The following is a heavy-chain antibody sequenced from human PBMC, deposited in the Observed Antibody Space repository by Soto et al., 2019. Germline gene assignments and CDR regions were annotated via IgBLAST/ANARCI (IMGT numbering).Heavy chain of an antibody. Sequence: QVQLVQSGAEVKKPGSSVKVSCKASGGTFSSNTISWVRQAPGQGLEWMGGIIPVFGSTNYAQNFLGRVTITADDATSTVYMALNTLGSEDTAVYYCAKLSGVGGDWGQGTLVTVSS. J-gene: IGHJ4*02. CDR1: GGTFSSNT. D-gene: IGHD3-10*01. CDR3: AKLSGVGGD. V-gene: IGHV1-69*12. CDR2: IIPVFGST.